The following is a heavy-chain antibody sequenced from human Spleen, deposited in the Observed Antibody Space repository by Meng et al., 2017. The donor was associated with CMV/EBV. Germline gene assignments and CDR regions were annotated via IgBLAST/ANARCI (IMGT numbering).Heavy chain of an antibody. D-gene: IGHD3-10*01. CDR1: GYTFTGYY. V-gene: IGHV1-2*02. CDR3: ARDRVLRVGNFDP. J-gene: IGHJ5*02. Sequence: ASVKVSCKASGYTFTGYYIHWVRQAPGQGPEWMGWINPNSGGTNYAQKFQGRVTMTRDTSISTAYMELSRLRSDDTAVYYCARDRVLRVGNFDPWGQGTLVTVSS. CDR2: INPNSGGT.